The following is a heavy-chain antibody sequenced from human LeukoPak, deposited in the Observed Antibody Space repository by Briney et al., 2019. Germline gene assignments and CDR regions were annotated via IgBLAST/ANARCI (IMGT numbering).Heavy chain of an antibody. CDR2: INPSGVST. CDR3: ARGASLSSGWRYYYYMDV. D-gene: IGHD6-19*01. Sequence: VASVKDSCMASGYSLTSYYMHWVRPAPGQGVEWMGIINPSGVSTSYAQKFQDRVTMTRDTSTSTVYMELSSLRSEDTAVYYCARGASLSSGWRYYYYMDVWGKGTTVTVSS. V-gene: IGHV1-46*03. J-gene: IGHJ6*03. CDR1: GYSLTSYY.